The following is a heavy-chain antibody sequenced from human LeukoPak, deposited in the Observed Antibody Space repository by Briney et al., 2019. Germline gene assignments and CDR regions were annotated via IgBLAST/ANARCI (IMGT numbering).Heavy chain of an antibody. CDR1: GGTFSSYA. D-gene: IGHD3-3*01. CDR2: IIPIFGTA. Sequence: SVKVSCKASGGTFSSYAISWVRQAPGQGLEWMGGIIPIFGTANYAQKFQGGVTITADESTSTAYMELSSLRSEDTAVYYCARADITIFGVVISLAFDIWGQGTMVTVSS. V-gene: IGHV1-69*13. J-gene: IGHJ3*02. CDR3: ARADITIFGVVISLAFDI.